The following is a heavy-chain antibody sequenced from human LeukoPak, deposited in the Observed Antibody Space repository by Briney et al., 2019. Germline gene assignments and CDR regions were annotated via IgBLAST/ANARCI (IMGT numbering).Heavy chain of an antibody. V-gene: IGHV4-34*01. CDR3: ARGSLDCSGGSCYPIVDY. D-gene: IGHD2-15*01. CDR2: INHGGST. Sequence: SETLSLTCAVYGGSFSGYYWSWIRQPPGKGLEWIGEINHGGSTNYNPSLKSRVTISVDTSKNQFSLKLSSVTAADTAVYYCARGSLDCSGGSCYPIVDYWGQGTLVTVSS. CDR1: GGSFSGYY. J-gene: IGHJ4*02.